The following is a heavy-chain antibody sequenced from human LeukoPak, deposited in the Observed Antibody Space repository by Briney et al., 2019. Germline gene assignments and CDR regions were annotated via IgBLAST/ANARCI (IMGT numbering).Heavy chain of an antibody. V-gene: IGHV3-74*01. J-gene: IGHJ6*02. D-gene: IGHD3-10*01. CDR3: AKDCDYYGSGSYYYYGMDV. CDR1: GFTFSSYW. Sequence: GGSLRLSCAASGFTFSSYWMHWVRQAPGKGLVWVSRINSDGSTTNYADSVKGRFTISRDNSQNTLHLQMNSLRAEDTAVYYCAKDCDYYGSGSYYYYGMDVWGQGTTVTVSS. CDR2: INSDGSTT.